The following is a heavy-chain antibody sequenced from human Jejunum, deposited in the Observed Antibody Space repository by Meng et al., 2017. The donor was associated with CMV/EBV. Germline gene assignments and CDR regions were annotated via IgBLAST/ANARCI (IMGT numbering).Heavy chain of an antibody. Sequence: EVAGGGSGGGLVQPGGALRVSCTAYGFSFSNYAMNWVRQAPGKGLEWVSSISGSGGNIFYADSVKGRFRISRDNSKNTVYLQMNSLRDDDTGVYYCAKVRSADILTDFDYWGQGTLVTVSS. CDR3: AKVRSADILTDFDY. D-gene: IGHD3-9*01. CDR1: GFSFSNYA. CDR2: ISGSGGNI. J-gene: IGHJ4*02. V-gene: IGHV3-23*04.